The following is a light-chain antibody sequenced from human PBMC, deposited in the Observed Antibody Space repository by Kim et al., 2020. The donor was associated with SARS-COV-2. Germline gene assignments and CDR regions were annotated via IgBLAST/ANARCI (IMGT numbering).Light chain of an antibody. CDR2: RNN. CDR3: SAWDSSLSAWV. Sequence: QAGLTQPPSVSKGLRQTATLTCTGNSNNVGNEGVAWLQQHQGHPPKLLSCRNNNRPSGISERLSASRSGNTASLTITGLQPGDEADYYCSAWDSSLSAWVFGGGTKLTVL. CDR1: SNNVGNEG. J-gene: IGLJ3*02. V-gene: IGLV10-54*01.